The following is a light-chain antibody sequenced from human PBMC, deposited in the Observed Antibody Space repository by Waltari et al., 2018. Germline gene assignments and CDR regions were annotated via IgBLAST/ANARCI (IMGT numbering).Light chain of an antibody. CDR1: SSDVGGYNY. J-gene: IGLJ2*01. Sequence: QSALTQPASVSGSPGQSITISCTGTSSDVGGYNYVPRYQPHPGQPPKLMIYEVRNRPPGVSNRFSGSKSGNTASRTISGLQAEDAADDSCSSYTSSSTRVFGGGSKLTVL. CDR3: SSYTSSSTRV. CDR2: EVR. V-gene: IGLV2-14*01.